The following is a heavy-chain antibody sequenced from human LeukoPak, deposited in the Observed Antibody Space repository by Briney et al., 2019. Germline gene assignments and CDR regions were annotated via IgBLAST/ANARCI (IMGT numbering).Heavy chain of an antibody. J-gene: IGHJ6*03. CDR1: GFTFSSNG. Sequence: GGSLRLSCVASGFTFSSNGMHWVRQAPGKGLEWVTFIQYDGSKKYYADSVKGRFTISRDNSKNTLYLEMNSLRAEDTAVYYCAKGGEDYYYMDVWGKGTTVTISS. CDR2: IQYDGSKK. D-gene: IGHD2-15*01. CDR3: AKGGEDYYYMDV. V-gene: IGHV3-30*02.